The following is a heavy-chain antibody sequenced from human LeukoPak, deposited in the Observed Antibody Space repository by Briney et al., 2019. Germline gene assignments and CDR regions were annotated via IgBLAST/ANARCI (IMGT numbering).Heavy chain of an antibody. D-gene: IGHD3-9*01. V-gene: IGHV1-2*02. J-gene: IGHJ3*02. CDR3: ARVLRYFDWLSPNAFDI. Sequence: ASVKVSCKASGYTFTGYFIHWVRQAPGQGLEWMGWINPNSGGTNYAQKFQGRVTMTRDTSISTAYMELRSLRSDDTAVYYCARVLRYFDWLSPNAFDIWGQGTMVTVSS. CDR1: GYTFTGYF. CDR2: INPNSGGT.